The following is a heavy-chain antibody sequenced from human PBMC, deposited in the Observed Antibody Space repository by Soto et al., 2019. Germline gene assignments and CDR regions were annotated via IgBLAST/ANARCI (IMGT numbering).Heavy chain of an antibody. CDR1: GGTFSSYA. J-gene: IGHJ4*02. D-gene: IGHD3-3*01. V-gene: IGHV1-69*13. CDR2: IIPIFGTA. CDR3: ARDRVTIFGVVIRHFDY. Sequence: SVKVSCKASGGTFSSYAISWVRQAPGQGLEWMGGIIPIFGTANYAQKFQGRVTITADESTSTAYMELSSLRSEDTAVYYCARDRVTIFGVVIRHFDYWGQGTLVTAPQ.